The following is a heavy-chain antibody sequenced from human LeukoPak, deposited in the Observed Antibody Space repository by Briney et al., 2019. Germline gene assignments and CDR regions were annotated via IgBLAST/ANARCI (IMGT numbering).Heavy chain of an antibody. V-gene: IGHV4-4*07. J-gene: IGHJ6*02. CDR1: GGSFSSYF. CDR2: VHASGGI. CDR3: ARGSMGGSGSYYKDHYYGMDV. Sequence: PSETLSLTCTVSGGSFSSYFWSWIRQPAGKGLEWIGRVHASGGINYNPSLRSRVTMSIDTSKNEFSLKLSSVIAADTAVYFCARGSMGGSGSYYKDHYYGMDVWGQGTTVTVSS. D-gene: IGHD3-10*01.